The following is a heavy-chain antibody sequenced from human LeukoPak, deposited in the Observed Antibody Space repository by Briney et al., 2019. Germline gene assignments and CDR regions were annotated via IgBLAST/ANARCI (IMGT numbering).Heavy chain of an antibody. J-gene: IGHJ5*02. CDR1: GGSISSYY. Sequence: SETLSLTYSVSGGSISSYYWSWIRQTPGKGPEWIAYIHYSGSTNYNPSLKSRVTISIDTSKNQFSLKLNSVTAADTAVYYCARVVAAAGNNWFDPWGQGTLVTVSS. D-gene: IGHD6-13*01. CDR3: ARVVAAAGNNWFDP. CDR2: IHYSGST. V-gene: IGHV4-59*12.